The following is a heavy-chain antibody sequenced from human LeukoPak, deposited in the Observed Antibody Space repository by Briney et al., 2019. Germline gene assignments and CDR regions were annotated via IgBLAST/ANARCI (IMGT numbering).Heavy chain of an antibody. Sequence: GGSLRLSCAASGFTFSSYAMNWVRQAPGKGLEWVSGISGSGDSTYYADSVKGRFTISRDNSKNTLYLQMNSLRAEDTAVYYCAKGGFDIVVVPAAYFDYWGQGTLVTVSS. CDR3: AKGGFDIVVVPAAYFDY. CDR1: GFTFSSYA. V-gene: IGHV3-23*01. CDR2: ISGSGDST. J-gene: IGHJ4*02. D-gene: IGHD2-2*01.